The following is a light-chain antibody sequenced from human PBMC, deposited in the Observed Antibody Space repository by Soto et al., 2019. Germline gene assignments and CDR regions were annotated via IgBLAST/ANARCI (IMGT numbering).Light chain of an antibody. J-gene: IGLJ2*01. Sequence: QSVLTQPPSVSAAPGQEVTISCTGSRSNIGINYISWYQQLPGTAPKLLIHDNYQRPSGIPDRFSASKSGTSATLDITGLQTGDEAVYYCGTWDSSLSVGIFGGGTKLTVL. CDR2: DNY. CDR3: GTWDSSLSVGI. CDR1: RSNIGINY. V-gene: IGLV1-51*01.